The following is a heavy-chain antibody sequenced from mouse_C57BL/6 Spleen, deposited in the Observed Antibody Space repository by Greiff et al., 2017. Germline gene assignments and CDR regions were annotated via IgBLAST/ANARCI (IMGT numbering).Heavy chain of an antibody. CDR3: ARGRYGFAY. D-gene: IGHD1-1*01. V-gene: IGHV3-6*01. Sequence: EVKLMESGPGLVKPSQSLSLTCSVTGYSITSGYYWNWIRQFPGNKLEWMGYISYDGSNNFNPSLKNRISITRDTSKNQLFLKLNSVTTEDTATYYCARGRYGFAYWGQGTLVTVSA. CDR1: GYSITSGYY. J-gene: IGHJ3*01. CDR2: ISYDGSN.